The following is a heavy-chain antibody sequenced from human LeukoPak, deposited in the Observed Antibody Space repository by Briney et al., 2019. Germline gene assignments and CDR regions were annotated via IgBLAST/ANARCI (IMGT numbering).Heavy chain of an antibody. CDR1: EFTFSSYT. V-gene: IGHV3-23*01. J-gene: IGHJ4*02. Sequence: HPGGSLRLSCAASEFTFSSYTMSWVRQAPGKGLEWVSTITTSDGNTYYADSVKGRFTVSRDNSKNTLFLQMNSLRAEDTAVYYCAKDGGLWVSAHWGDSWGRGTLVTVSS. D-gene: IGHD7-27*01. CDR2: ITTSDGNT. CDR3: AKDGGLWVSAHWGDS.